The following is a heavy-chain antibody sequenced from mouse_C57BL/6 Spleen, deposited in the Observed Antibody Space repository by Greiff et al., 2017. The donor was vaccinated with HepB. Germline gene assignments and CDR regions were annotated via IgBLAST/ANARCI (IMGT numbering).Heavy chain of an antibody. CDR2: INPSTGGT. V-gene: IGHV1-43*01. J-gene: IGHJ2*01. CDR3: ARPFTTVPYYFDY. CDR1: GYSFTGYY. Sequence: VQLQQSGPELVKPGASVKISCKASGYSFTGYYMHWVKQSSEKSLEWIGEINPSTGGTSYNQKFKGKATLTVDKSSSTAYMQLKSLTSEDSAVYYCARPFTTVPYYFDYWGQGTTLTVSS. D-gene: IGHD1-1*01.